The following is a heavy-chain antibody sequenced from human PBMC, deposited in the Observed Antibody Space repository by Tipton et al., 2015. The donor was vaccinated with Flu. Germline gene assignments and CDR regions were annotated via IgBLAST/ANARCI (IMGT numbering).Heavy chain of an antibody. Sequence: LVKPTQTLSLTCTVSGGSISSGGYYWSWIRQHPGKGLEWIGYIYYSGSTYYNPSLKSRVTISVDTSKNQFSLKLSSVTAADTAVYYCGRDSPTDSGSYFGYFDYWGQGTLVTVSS. V-gene: IGHV4-31*03. CDR3: GRDSPTDSGSYFGYFDY. D-gene: IGHD1-26*01. CDR1: GGSISSGGYY. CDR2: IYYSGST. J-gene: IGHJ4*02.